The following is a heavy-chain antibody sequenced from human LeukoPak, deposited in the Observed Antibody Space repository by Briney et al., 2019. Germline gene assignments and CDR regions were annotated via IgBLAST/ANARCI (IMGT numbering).Heavy chain of an antibody. Sequence: SVKVSCKASGGTFSSYAISWVRQAPGQGLEWMGGIIPILGIANYAQKFQGRVTITADKSTSTAYMELSSLRSEDTAVYYCARGDNWGSGPGIDYWGQGTLVTVSS. CDR2: IIPILGIA. J-gene: IGHJ4*02. CDR3: ARGDNWGSGPGIDY. V-gene: IGHV1-69*10. D-gene: IGHD7-27*01. CDR1: GGTFSSYA.